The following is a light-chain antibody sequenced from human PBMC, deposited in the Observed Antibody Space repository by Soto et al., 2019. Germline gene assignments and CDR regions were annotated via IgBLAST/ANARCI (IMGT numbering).Light chain of an antibody. J-gene: IGKJ1*01. V-gene: IGKV1-5*03. CDR3: QHYSGFAA. Sequence: DIQMTQSPSTLSASVGDRVTMTCRASQSVSYWLAWYQHKPGKAPNLLIYEASTLETGVPSRFNGSGSGTEFTLTISSLQPDDFATYYCQHYSGFAAFGQGTKVEIK. CDR1: QSVSYW. CDR2: EAS.